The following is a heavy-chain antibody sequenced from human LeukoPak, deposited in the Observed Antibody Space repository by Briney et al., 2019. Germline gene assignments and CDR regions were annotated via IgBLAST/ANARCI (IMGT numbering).Heavy chain of an antibody. D-gene: IGHD2-8*02. J-gene: IGHJ4*02. CDR1: GFTFSSYA. CDR3: AKVWSQGYFDY. Sequence: AGESLRLSCAASGFTFSSYAMSWVRQAPGKGREWASAISGSGGSTFYADSGKGRLTISRDNSKNTLYLQMNSLRAEDTAVYYCAKVWSQGYFDYWGRGTLVTVSS. V-gene: IGHV3-23*01. CDR2: ISGSGGST.